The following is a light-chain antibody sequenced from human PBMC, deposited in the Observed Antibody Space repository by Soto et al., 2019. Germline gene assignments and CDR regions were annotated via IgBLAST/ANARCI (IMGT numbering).Light chain of an antibody. CDR3: QQSNSDPYT. Sequence: GDRVTMTCRASQRISIWLAWYQQKPGKAPKLLIYDASSLESGVPSRFSGSGSGTEFTLTISNLQPDDFAIYYCQQSNSDPYTFGQGTKLEIK. V-gene: IGKV1-5*01. CDR1: QRISIW. J-gene: IGKJ2*01. CDR2: DAS.